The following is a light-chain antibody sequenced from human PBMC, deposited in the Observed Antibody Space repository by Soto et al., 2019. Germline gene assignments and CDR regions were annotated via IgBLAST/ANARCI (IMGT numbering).Light chain of an antibody. CDR3: QQYDSYSPLT. CDR1: QSISKW. J-gene: IGKJ4*01. Sequence: DIQITHSPSTLSASVGDRFAMTVRSSQSISKWLAWYQQKPGTAPKLLIYDASNLESGVPSRFSGSGSGTEFTLTIRSLQPDDFATYYCQQYDSYSPLTFGGGTKVDIK. V-gene: IGKV1-5*01. CDR2: DAS.